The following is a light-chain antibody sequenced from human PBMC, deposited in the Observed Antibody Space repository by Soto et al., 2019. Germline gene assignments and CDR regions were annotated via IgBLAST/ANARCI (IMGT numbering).Light chain of an antibody. V-gene: IGKV3-11*01. CDR2: YAS. Sequence: EIVFTQSPATLSLSPGERATPSCRASQSFSSYLAWYQQKPGQAPRLLIYYASKRATGIPARFSGRGSGTDFTLTISSLEPEDFAVYYCQQRSNWPPVITFGQGTRLEIK. CDR1: QSFSSY. CDR3: QQRSNWPPVIT. J-gene: IGKJ5*01.